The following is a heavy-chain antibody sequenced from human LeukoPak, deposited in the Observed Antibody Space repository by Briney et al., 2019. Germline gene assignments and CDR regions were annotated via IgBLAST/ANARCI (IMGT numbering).Heavy chain of an antibody. CDR3: ARGGTNYGYFHY. CDR2: IISSGNTI. Sequence: GGSLRLSCAASGFTFSTYEMNWVRQAPGKGLEWVSYIISSGNTIYYADSVEGRFTISRDNAKNSLYLQMNSLGAEDTAIYYCARGGTNYGYFHYWGQGTLVTVSS. D-gene: IGHD4-17*01. CDR1: GFTFSTYE. J-gene: IGHJ4*02. V-gene: IGHV3-48*03.